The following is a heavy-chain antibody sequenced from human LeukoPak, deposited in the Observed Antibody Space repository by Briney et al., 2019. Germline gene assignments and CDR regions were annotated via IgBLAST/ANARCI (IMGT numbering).Heavy chain of an antibody. J-gene: IGHJ3*02. CDR3: VRRGAGDTFDI. Sequence: PGGSLRLSCATSGFFFNTYGMHWFRQAPGKGLEWVAVIWYDGSNREYVDSVKGRFTISRDNSKNTLYLQLNRLRAEDTAVYYCVRRGAGDTFDIWGQGTMVTVSS. V-gene: IGHV3-33*01. CDR2: IWYDGSNR. CDR1: GFFFNTYG. D-gene: IGHD6-13*01.